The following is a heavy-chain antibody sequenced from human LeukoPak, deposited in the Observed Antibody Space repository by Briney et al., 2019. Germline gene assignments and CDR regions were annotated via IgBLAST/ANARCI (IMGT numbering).Heavy chain of an antibody. CDR3: ARRYNDSSGYKGALDI. CDR1: GFTLSTYW. V-gene: IGHV3-74*01. J-gene: IGHJ3*02. D-gene: IGHD3-22*01. CDR2: INSDGSST. Sequence: PGGSLRLSCAASGFTLSTYWMRWVRHGPGKGLVWVARINSDGSSTSYAESVKGRFTISRDNAKNTLCLQMNNLRAEDTAVYYCARRYNDSSGYKGALDIWGQGTMATVSS.